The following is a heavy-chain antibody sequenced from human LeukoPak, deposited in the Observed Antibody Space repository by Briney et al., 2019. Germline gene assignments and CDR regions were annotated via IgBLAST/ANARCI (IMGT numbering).Heavy chain of an antibody. V-gene: IGHV4-59*01. D-gene: IGHD3-10*01. J-gene: IGHJ4*02. CDR2: IYHDGTT. CDR3: ASNSGTYYVGGD. Sequence: PSETLSLTCTVSGGSIRSYYWSWFRQPPWEGLEYIGYIYHDGTTNYNPSLKSRVTISVDTSKNQFSLNLTSVTAADTAVYYCASNSGTYYVGGDWGQGTLVTVSS. CDR1: GGSIRSYY.